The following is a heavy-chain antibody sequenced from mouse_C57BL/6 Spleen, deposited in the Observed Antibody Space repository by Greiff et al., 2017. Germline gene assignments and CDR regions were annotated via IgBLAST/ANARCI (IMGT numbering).Heavy chain of an antibody. CDR1: GYTFTDYY. D-gene: IGHD1-1*01. J-gene: IGHJ4*01. CDR2: INPNNGGT. V-gene: IGHV1-26*01. Sequence: EVQLQQSGPELVKPGASVKISCKASGYTFTDYYMNWVKQSHGKSLEWIGDINPNNGGTSYNQKFKGKATLTVDKSSSTAYMELRSLTSEESAVYYCARKDYGSSYAVDYWGQGTAVTVSS. CDR3: ARKDYGSSYAVDY.